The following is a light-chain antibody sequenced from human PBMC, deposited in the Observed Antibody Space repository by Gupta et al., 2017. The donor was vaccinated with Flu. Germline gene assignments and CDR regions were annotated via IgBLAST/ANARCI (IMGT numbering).Light chain of an antibody. J-gene: IGKJ2*01. CDR3: QQYNDWPPEYT. CDR2: DSF. CDR1: QSVGSK. V-gene: IGKV3-15*01. Sequence: LSVSPGETATLSGRASQSVGSKLAWYQQRPGQAPRLLIYDSFKRPTGIPARFIGRGSGTEFTLTISGLQSEDFAVYYCQQYNDWPPEYTFGLGTRLDIK.